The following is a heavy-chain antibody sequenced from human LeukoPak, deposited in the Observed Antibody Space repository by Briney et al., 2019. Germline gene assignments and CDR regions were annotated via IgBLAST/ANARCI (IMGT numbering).Heavy chain of an antibody. V-gene: IGHV4-61*02. Sequence: SETLFLTCTVSGGSISSGSYYWSWIRQPAGKGLEWIGRIYTSGSTNYNPSLKSRVTISVDGSKNQFSLKLSSVTAADTAVYYCARGYCSSTSCHTFDYWGQGTLVTVSS. CDR3: ARGYCSSTSCHTFDY. CDR2: IYTSGST. D-gene: IGHD2-2*01. CDR1: GGSISSGSYY. J-gene: IGHJ4*02.